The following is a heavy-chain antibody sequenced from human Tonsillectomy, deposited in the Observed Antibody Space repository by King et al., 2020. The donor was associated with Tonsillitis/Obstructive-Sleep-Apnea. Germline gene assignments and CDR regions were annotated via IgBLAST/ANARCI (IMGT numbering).Heavy chain of an antibody. Sequence: VQLVESGGGLVQPGGSLRLSCAASGFTFSSYAMSWVRQAPGKGLEWVSAISGSGGSTYYADSVKGRFTISRDNSKNTLYLQMNSLRAEDTAVYYCVKDRSYDFWSPDAFDIWGQGTMVTVSS. V-gene: IGHV3-23*04. J-gene: IGHJ3*02. CDR1: GFTFSSYA. CDR3: VKDRSYDFWSPDAFDI. CDR2: ISGSGGST. D-gene: IGHD3-3*01.